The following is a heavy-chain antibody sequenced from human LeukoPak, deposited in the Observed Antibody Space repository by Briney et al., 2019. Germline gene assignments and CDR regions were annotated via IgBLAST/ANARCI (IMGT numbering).Heavy chain of an antibody. CDR3: AREQQLQY. CDR1: GGTFSSFA. V-gene: IGHV1-69*04. D-gene: IGHD6-13*01. Sequence: SVKVYCKASGGTFSSFAISWVRQAPGQGLEWMGRIIPILGIANYAQKFQGRVTITADKSTSTAYMELSSLRSEDTAVYYCAREQQLQYWGQGTLVTVSS. CDR2: IIPILGIA. J-gene: IGHJ4*02.